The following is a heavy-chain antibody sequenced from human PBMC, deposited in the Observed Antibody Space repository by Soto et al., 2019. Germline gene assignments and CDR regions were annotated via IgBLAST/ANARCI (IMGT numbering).Heavy chain of an antibody. J-gene: IGHJ6*03. CDR2: INPNSGGT. Sequence: ASVKVSCKASGYTFTGYYMHWVRQAPGQGLEWMGWINPNSGGTNYAQKFQGWVTMTRDTSISTAYMELSRLRSDDTAVYYCARGRRGYSGYDHYYCYMDVWGKGTTVTVSS. CDR3: ARGRRGYSGYDHYYCYMDV. CDR1: GYTFTGYY. D-gene: IGHD5-12*01. V-gene: IGHV1-2*04.